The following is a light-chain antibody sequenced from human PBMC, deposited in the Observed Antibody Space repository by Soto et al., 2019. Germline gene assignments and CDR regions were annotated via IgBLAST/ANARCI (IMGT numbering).Light chain of an antibody. Sequence: DIVMTQSPDSLAVSLGERATINCKSSQNVLYSSNNKNYLAWYQQKPGQPPQLLFYWASTRESGVPDRFSGSGSETDFTLTISSLQAEDVAVYYCQQYYSTPWTFGQGTKVAIK. J-gene: IGKJ1*01. CDR1: QNVLYSSNNKNY. V-gene: IGKV4-1*01. CDR2: WAS. CDR3: QQYYSTPWT.